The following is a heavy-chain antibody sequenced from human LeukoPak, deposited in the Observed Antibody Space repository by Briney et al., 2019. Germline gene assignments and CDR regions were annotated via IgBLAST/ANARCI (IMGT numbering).Heavy chain of an antibody. CDR3: TRGAGWLIDY. J-gene: IGHJ4*02. Sequence: PSETLSLTCTVSDDSISDYYRGWIRQPPGKGLEWIGYFHDSGTSTYNPSLKSRVTISADTSKNQFSLKLNSLTTADTAVYYCTRGAGWLIDYWGQGILVTVSS. V-gene: IGHV4-59*01. CDR1: DDSISDYY. CDR2: FHDSGTS. D-gene: IGHD3-16*01.